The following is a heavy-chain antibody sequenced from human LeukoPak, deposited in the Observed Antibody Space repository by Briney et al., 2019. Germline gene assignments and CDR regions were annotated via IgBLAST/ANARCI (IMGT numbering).Heavy chain of an antibody. J-gene: IGHJ4*02. CDR1: GGSISSSSYY. V-gene: IGHV4-39*01. Sequence: SETLSLTCIVSGGSISSSSYYRGWIRQPPGRGLEWIGNIYYTGSTYYNPSLKSRVTISVDTSKNQFSLRLSSVTAADTAVYYCARRSGSYPFDYWGQGTLVTVSS. CDR3: ARRSGSYPFDY. D-gene: IGHD1-26*01. CDR2: IYYTGST.